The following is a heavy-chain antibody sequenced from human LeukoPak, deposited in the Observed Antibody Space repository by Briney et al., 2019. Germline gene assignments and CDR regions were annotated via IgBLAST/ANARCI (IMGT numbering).Heavy chain of an antibody. D-gene: IGHD1-26*01. Sequence: PGGSLRLSCAASGFTFSSYVMHWVHQAPGKGLEWVAIISYDGSNEYYADSVKGRFTISRDNSKNTLYLQMNSLRAADTAVYYCARDLFEGATNYWGQGTLVTVSS. CDR3: ARDLFEGATNY. CDR1: GFTFSSYV. V-gene: IGHV3-30*04. CDR2: ISYDGSNE. J-gene: IGHJ4*02.